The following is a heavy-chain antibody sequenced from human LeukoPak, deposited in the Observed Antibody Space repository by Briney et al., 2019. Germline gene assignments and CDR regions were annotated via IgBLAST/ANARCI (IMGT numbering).Heavy chain of an antibody. CDR3: ARARANYYYYYYMDV. D-gene: IGHD1-26*01. J-gene: IGHJ6*03. CDR1: GFTFSRYW. V-gene: IGHV3-74*01. CDR2: INGDGSST. Sequence: PGGSLRLSCAASGFTFSRYWMHWVRQAPGEGLVWVSRINGDGSSTSYADSVKGRFTISRDNAKNTLYLQMNSLRAEDTAVYYCARARANYYYYYYMDVWGKGTTVTVSS.